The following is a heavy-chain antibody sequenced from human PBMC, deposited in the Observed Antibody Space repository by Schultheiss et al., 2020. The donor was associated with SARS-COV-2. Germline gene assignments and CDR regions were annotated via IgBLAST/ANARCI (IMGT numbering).Heavy chain of an antibody. Sequence: GGSLRLSCAASGFTFSSYAMHWVRQAPGKGLEWVAVISYDGSNKYYADSVKGRFTISRDNSKNTLYLQMNSLRAEDTAVYYCAKDPIPLYYYGSGSYVVDWGQGTLVTVSS. D-gene: IGHD3-10*01. CDR1: GFTFSSYA. CDR2: ISYDGSNK. J-gene: IGHJ4*02. CDR3: AKDPIPLYYYGSGSYVVD. V-gene: IGHV3-30-3*01.